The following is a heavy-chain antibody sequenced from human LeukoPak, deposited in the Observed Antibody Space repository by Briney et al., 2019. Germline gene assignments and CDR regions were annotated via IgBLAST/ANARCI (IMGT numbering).Heavy chain of an antibody. CDR2: ISSSSSYI. CDR1: GFTFSSYS. CDR3: VITAGPPTDH. Sequence: GGSLRLSCAASGFTFSSYSMNWVRQAPGKGLEWVSSISSSSSYIYYADSVKGRFTISRDNAKNSLYLQMNSLRVEDTAMYYRVITAGPPTDHWGQGALATVSS. V-gene: IGHV3-21*01. D-gene: IGHD1-14*01. J-gene: IGHJ4*01.